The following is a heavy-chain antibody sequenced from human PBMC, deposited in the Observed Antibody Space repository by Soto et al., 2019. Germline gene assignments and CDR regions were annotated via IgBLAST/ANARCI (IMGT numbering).Heavy chain of an antibody. CDR2: INSDGSST. D-gene: IGHD2-21*02. CDR1: GFTFSSYW. Sequence: EVQLVESGGGLVQPGGSLRLSCAASGFTFSSYWMHWVRQAPGKGLVWVSRINSDGSSTSYADSVKGRFTISRDNAKNTLYLQMNSLRAEDTAVYYCARDGRLIVLVTARAFDIWGQGTMVTVSS. V-gene: IGHV3-74*01. J-gene: IGHJ3*02. CDR3: ARDGRLIVLVTARAFDI.